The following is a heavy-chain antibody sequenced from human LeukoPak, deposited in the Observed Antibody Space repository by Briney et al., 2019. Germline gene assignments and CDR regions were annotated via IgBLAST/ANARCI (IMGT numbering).Heavy chain of an antibody. J-gene: IGHJ4*02. CDR2: IYYSGNT. V-gene: IGHV4-39*07. D-gene: IGHD6-13*01. Sequence: SETLSLTCTVSGGSISSSSYYWGWIRQPPGKGLEWIGSIYYSGNTNYNPSLKSRVTISIDTSKNQFSLRLTSVTAADTAVYYCARARGSSWFDYWGQGALVTVSS. CDR3: ARARGSSWFDY. CDR1: GGSISSSSYY.